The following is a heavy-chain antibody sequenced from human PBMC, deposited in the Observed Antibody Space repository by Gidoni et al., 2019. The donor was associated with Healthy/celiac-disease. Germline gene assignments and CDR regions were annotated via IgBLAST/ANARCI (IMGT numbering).Heavy chain of an antibody. Sequence: EVQLVESGGGLVQPGGSLRLSCAASGCTFSSYWMSWVRQAPGKGLGWVANIKQDGSEKYYVDSVKGRFTISRDNAKNSLYLQMNSLRAEDTAVYYCARDGQQVGDAFDIWGQGTMVTVSS. D-gene: IGHD6-13*01. CDR2: IKQDGSEK. J-gene: IGHJ3*02. CDR1: GCTFSSYW. CDR3: ARDGQQVGDAFDI. V-gene: IGHV3-7*01.